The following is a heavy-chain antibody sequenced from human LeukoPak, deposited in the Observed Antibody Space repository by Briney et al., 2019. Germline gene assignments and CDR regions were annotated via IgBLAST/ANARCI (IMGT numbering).Heavy chain of an antibody. CDR2: ISSSSSTI. Sequence: GGSLRLSCAASGFTFSSYSMNWVRQAPGKGLEWVSYISSSSSTIYYADSVKGRFTISRDNSKNTLYLQMNSLRAEDTAVYYCAKDLNVGSTFYGMDVWGQGTTVTVSS. CDR1: GFTFSSYS. D-gene: IGHD2-2*01. V-gene: IGHV3-48*01. CDR3: AKDLNVGSTFYGMDV. J-gene: IGHJ6*02.